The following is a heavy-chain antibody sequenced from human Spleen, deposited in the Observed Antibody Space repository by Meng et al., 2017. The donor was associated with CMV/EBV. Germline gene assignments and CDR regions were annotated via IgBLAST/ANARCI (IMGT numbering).Heavy chain of an antibody. CDR2: IYHSGST. V-gene: IGHV4-4*02. Sequence: VCGGSISSSNWWSWVRQPPGKGLEWIGEIYHSGSTNYNPSLKSRVTISVDKSKNQFSLKLSSVTAADTAVYYCARASGSTSSGWFDPWGQGTLVTVSS. CDR1: GGSISSSNW. CDR3: ARASGSTSSGWFDP. J-gene: IGHJ5*02. D-gene: IGHD2-2*01.